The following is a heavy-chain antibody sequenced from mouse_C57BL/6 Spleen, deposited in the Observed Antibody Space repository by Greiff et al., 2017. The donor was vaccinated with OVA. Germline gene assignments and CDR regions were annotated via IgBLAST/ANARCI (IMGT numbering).Heavy chain of an antibody. V-gene: IGHV1-55*01. Sequence: VQLQQSGAELVKPGASVKMSCKASGYTFTSYWITWVKQRPGQGLEWIGDIYPGSGSTNYNEKFKSKATLTVDTSSSTAYMQLSSLTSEDSAVYYCAREGKDLYWYFDVWGTGTTVTVSS. CDR1: GYTFTSYW. CDR3: AREGKDLYWYFDV. CDR2: IYPGSGST. J-gene: IGHJ1*03.